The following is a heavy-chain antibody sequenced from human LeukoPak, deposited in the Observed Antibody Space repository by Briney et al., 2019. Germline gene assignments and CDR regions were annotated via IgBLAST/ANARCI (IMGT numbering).Heavy chain of an antibody. Sequence: GRSLRLSCAASGFTFDDYAMHWVRQAPGKGLEWVSGISWNSGSIGYADSVKGRFTISRDNAKNSLYLQMNSLRAEDTAVYYCAREGIAAAGETATLGYFDYWGQGTLVTVSS. D-gene: IGHD6-13*01. J-gene: IGHJ4*02. CDR3: AREGIAAAGETATLGYFDY. V-gene: IGHV3-9*01. CDR1: GFTFDDYA. CDR2: ISWNSGSI.